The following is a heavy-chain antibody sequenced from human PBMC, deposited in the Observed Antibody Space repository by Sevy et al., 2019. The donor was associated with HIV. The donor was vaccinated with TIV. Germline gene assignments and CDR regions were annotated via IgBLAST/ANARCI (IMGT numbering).Heavy chain of an antibody. CDR2: IYGSGGVT. D-gene: IGHD3-22*01. Sequence: GGSLRLSCAASGFTFSSYAMNWVRQAPGKGLEWVSTIYGSGGVTYYADSVKGRFTISREKSKNTLYLQMNSLRAEDTAVYYCAGGRYDSSGSFDAFDIWGQGTMVTVSS. CDR3: AGGRYDSSGSFDAFDI. CDR1: GFTFSSYA. V-gene: IGHV3-23*01. J-gene: IGHJ3*02.